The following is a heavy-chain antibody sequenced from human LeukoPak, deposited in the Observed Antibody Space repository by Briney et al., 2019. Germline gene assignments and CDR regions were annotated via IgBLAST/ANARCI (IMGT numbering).Heavy chain of an antibody. CDR3: ARSYYYDSSGYSRTTAFDY. V-gene: IGHV4-34*01. CDR2: INHSGST. D-gene: IGHD3-22*01. J-gene: IGHJ4*02. Sequence: PSETLSLTCAVYGGSFSGYYWSWIRQPPGKGLEWIGEINHSGSTNYNPSLKSRVTISVDTSKNQFSLKLSSVTAADTAVYYCARSYYYDSSGYSRTTAFDYWGQ. CDR1: GGSFSGYY.